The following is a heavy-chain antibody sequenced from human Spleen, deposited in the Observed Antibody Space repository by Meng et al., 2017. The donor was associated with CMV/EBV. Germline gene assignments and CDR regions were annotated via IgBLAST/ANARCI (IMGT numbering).Heavy chain of an antibody. CDR1: GYTFTGYY. CDR3: ARDITRYCSSTSCSDY. CDR2: INPDSGGT. V-gene: IGHV1-2*02. D-gene: IGHD2-2*01. Sequence: ASVKVSCKASGYTFTGYYMHWVRQAPGQGLEWMGWINPDSGGTNYAQNFQGRVTMTRDTSISTAYMELSRLRSDDTAVYYCARDITRYCSSTSCSDYWGQGTLVTVSS. J-gene: IGHJ4*02.